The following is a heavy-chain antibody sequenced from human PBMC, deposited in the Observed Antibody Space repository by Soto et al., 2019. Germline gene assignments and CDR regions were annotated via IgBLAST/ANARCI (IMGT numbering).Heavy chain of an antibody. CDR2: ISDSGST. D-gene: IGHD3-16*01. Sequence: SETLSLTCAIYGGSFSNYYWSWIRQHPGKGLEWIGYISDSGSTNYNPSLKSRVTVSVDTSKNQFSLKLTSVTAADTAVYYCARGLKHTSWFDXWGQGTLVTVSX. V-gene: IGHV4-34*09. CDR3: ARGLKHTSWFDX. CDR1: GGSFSNYY. J-gene: IGHJ5*02.